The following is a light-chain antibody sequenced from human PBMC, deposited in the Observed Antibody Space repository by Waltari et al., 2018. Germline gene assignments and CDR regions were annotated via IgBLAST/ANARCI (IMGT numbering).Light chain of an antibody. CDR2: GTS. CDR3: QQYTYWPWT. V-gene: IGKV3D-15*01. J-gene: IGKJ1*01. CDR1: QSVRST. Sequence: EIVMTQSPATLSLSPGGSATLFCRASQSVRSTFAWFQQKPGQPPRLLIYGTSTRATGIPARFSGSGSGTEFSLTISSLQPEDFATYYCQQYTYWPWTFGQGTRVETK.